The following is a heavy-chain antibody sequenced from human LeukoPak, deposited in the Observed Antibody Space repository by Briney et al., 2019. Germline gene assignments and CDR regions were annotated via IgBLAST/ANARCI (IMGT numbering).Heavy chain of an antibody. J-gene: IGHJ3*02. Sequence: ASVKVSCKASGYTFSGFYIHWVRQAPGQGLEWMGWINTNTGNPTYAQGFTGRFVFSLDTSVSTAYLQISSLKAEDTAVYYCARDLAVYDFWSGYRNDAFDIWGQGTMVTVSS. CDR2: INTNTGNP. CDR3: ARDLAVYDFWSGYRNDAFDI. CDR1: GYTFSGFY. V-gene: IGHV7-4-1*02. D-gene: IGHD3-3*01.